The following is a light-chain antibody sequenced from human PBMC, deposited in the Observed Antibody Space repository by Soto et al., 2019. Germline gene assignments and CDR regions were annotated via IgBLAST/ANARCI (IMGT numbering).Light chain of an antibody. V-gene: IGKV3-15*01. CDR2: GAS. Sequence: EIVMTQSPATLSVSPGERATLSCRASQSISSNLAWYQQKPGQAPRLLIYGASTRATGNPARFSGSGSGTLFTLPISSLQSEDFAVYYCQHYNDWPPWTFGQGTKVEIK. J-gene: IGKJ1*01. CDR3: QHYNDWPPWT. CDR1: QSISSN.